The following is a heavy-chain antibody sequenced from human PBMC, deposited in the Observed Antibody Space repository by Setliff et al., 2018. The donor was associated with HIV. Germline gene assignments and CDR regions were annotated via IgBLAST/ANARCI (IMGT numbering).Heavy chain of an antibody. CDR1: GYIFTGYY. CDR2: INHDNGRT. J-gene: IGHJ6*03. Sequence: ASVKVSCKASGYIFTGYYMHWVRRAPGQGFEWMGWINHDNGRTQYGQKFQGRLTLTRDTSIRTAYMELSGLTFDDTAMYYCARDRRAGVYYYTDVWGTGTTVTVSS. CDR3: ARDRRAGVYYYTDV. D-gene: IGHD7-27*01. V-gene: IGHV1-2*02.